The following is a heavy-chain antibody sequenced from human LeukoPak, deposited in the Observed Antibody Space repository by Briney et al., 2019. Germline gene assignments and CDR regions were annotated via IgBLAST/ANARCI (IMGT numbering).Heavy chain of an antibody. D-gene: IGHD3-9*01. CDR3: ARGGRYFDWLVYFDY. CDR1: NGSISTYC. V-gene: IGHV4-59*01. Sequence: PSETLSLTCTVSNGSISTYCWSWIRQPPGKGLEWIGYIYYSGTTNRNPSPKSRVTMSLDTSKNQFSLKLSSVTAADTAVYYCARGGRYFDWLVYFDYWGQGTLVTVSS. J-gene: IGHJ4*02. CDR2: IYYSGTT.